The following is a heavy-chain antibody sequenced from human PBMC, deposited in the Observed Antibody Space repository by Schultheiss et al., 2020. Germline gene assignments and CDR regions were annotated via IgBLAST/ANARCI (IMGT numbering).Heavy chain of an antibody. D-gene: IGHD2/OR15-2a*01. CDR2: NNHSEST. J-gene: IGHJ4*02. V-gene: IGHV4-34*01. CDR1: GWSFSGYY. CDR3: ARSVPPEYYEGWAFDY. Sequence: SETLSLTCAVYGWSFSGYYWSWLRQPPGKGLEWIGENNHSESTNYNPSLKSRVTISVDTSKNQFSLKLSSVTAADTAVYYCARSVPPEYYEGWAFDYWGQGTRVTVSS.